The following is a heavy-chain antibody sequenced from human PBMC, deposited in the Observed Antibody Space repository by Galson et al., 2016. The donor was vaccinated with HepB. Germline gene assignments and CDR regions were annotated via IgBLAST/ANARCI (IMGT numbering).Heavy chain of an antibody. J-gene: IGHJ4*02. CDR2: IYHSGST. CDR3: ANLGYCGSDSCYRVY. D-gene: IGHD2-21*01. Sequence: SLRLSCAASGFTFSTYAMTWVRQPPGKGLEWIGEIYHSGSTNYNPSLKSRVTISVDESKNQFFLKLSSVTAADAAVYYCANLGYCGSDSCYRVYWGQGALVTVSS. CDR1: GFTFSTYAM. V-gene: IGHV4-4*02.